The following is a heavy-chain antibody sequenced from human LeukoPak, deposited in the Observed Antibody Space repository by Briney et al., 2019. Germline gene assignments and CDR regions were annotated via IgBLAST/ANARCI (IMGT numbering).Heavy chain of an antibody. Sequence: SETPSLTCAVSGYSISSGYYWGWIRQPPGKGLEWIGSIYHSGSTYYNSSLKSRVTISVDTSKNQFSLKLSSVTAADTAVYYCARQGGRYFDWLLYRYWGQGTLVTVSS. CDR1: GYSISSGYY. V-gene: IGHV4-38-2*01. CDR2: IYHSGST. CDR3: ARQGGRYFDWLLYRY. D-gene: IGHD3-9*01. J-gene: IGHJ4*02.